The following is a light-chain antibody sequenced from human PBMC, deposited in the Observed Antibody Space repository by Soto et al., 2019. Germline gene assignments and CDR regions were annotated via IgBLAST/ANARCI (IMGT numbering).Light chain of an antibody. V-gene: IGKV3-20*01. CDR3: QQYGSSTWT. CDR2: GAS. Sequence: DIVMTQSPATLSVAPGERVTFSCRTSQGVSRKLAWYIHKPGQAPRXVIYGASSRATGIPDRFSGSGAGTEFTLTISRLEPEDFAVYYCQQYGSSTWTFCQGTKVDIK. J-gene: IGKJ1*01. CDR1: QGVSRK.